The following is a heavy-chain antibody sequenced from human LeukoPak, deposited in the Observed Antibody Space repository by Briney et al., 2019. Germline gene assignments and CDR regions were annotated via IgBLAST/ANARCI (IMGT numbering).Heavy chain of an antibody. CDR1: GGSIGSYC. J-gene: IGHJ4*02. CDR2: IFYSGST. Sequence: SETLSLTCAVSGGSIGSYCWSWIRQPPGKGLEWIGYIFYSGSTKYNPSLKSRVTISVDTSKNQFSLRLSSVTAADTAVYYCARVSDGQIDRHFDYWGQGTLVTVSS. V-gene: IGHV4-59*01. CDR3: ARVSDGQIDRHFDY. D-gene: IGHD3-16*02.